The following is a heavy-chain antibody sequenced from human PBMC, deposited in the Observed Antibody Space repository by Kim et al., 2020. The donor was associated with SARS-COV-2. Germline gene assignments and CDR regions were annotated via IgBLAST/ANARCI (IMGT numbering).Heavy chain of an antibody. D-gene: IGHD3-10*01. CDR2: GRST. CDR3: ARSPMVRGA. V-gene: IGHV3-74*01. Sequence: GRSTSYADSVKAQLTSSRDNAKNTLYLQMNSLRAEDTAVYYCARSPMVRGAWGQGTLVTVSS. J-gene: IGHJ4*02.